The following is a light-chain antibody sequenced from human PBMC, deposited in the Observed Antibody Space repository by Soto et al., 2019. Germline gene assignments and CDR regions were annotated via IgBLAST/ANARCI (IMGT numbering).Light chain of an antibody. V-gene: IGKV1-5*03. J-gene: IGKJ3*01. CDR3: QHYTTYSGT. Sequence: DIHMTQSPATLSASVGDRVTITCRASQSISTWSAWYQQKPGKAPKLLIYWASSLESGVPSRFSGSGSGTEFTLTISSLQPDDFATYYCQHYTTYSGTFGPGTKVDIK. CDR1: QSISTW. CDR2: WAS.